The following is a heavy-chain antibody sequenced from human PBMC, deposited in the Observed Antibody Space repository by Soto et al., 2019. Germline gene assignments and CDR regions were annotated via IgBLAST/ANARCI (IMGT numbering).Heavy chain of an antibody. J-gene: IGHJ4*02. D-gene: IGHD3-10*01. Sequence: SETLSLTCTVSGGSISSGGYYWSWIRQHPGKGLEWIGYIYYSGSTYYNPSLKSRVTISVDTSKNQFSLKLSSVTAADTAVYYCARDVFGDLYYFDYWGQGTLVTVSS. V-gene: IGHV4-31*03. CDR1: GGSISSGGYY. CDR2: IYYSGST. CDR3: ARDVFGDLYYFDY.